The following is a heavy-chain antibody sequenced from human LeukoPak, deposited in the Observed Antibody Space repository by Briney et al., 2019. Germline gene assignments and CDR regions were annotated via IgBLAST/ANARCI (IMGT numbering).Heavy chain of an antibody. CDR1: GYTFTGYY. D-gene: IGHD4-23*01. CDR3: APNYGGNSNDASDI. Sequence: ASVKVSCKASGYTFTGYYMHWVRQAPGQGLEWMGWINPNSGGTNYAQKFQGRVTITRDTSISTAYMELSRLRSDDTAVYYCAPNYGGNSNDASDIWGQGTMVTVSS. V-gene: IGHV1-2*02. CDR2: INPNSGGT. J-gene: IGHJ3*02.